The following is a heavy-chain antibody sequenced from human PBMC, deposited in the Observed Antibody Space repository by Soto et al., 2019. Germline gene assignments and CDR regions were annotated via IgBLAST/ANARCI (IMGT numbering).Heavy chain of an antibody. D-gene: IGHD3-10*01. CDR3: ARTLSGFTYGSRQFYFDY. CDR1: GTPITSYC. Sequence: SETLSLTGTVSGTPITSYCWTWLRQPAGKGLEGIGHVIPGGPTSHNSSLKSRVSMSVDTSTNQSSLSLTSVTAADTAVYYCARTLSGFTYGSRQFYFDYWGQGTLVTVSS. J-gene: IGHJ4*02. CDR2: VIPGGPT. V-gene: IGHV4-4*07.